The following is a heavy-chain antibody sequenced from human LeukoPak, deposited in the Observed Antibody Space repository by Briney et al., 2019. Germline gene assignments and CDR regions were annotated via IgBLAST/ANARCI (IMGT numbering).Heavy chain of an antibody. V-gene: IGHV5-51*01. CDR2: IYPGDSDT. CDR1: GYSFTSYW. J-gene: IGHJ4*02. CDR3: ARHDGAYYGSGSSPFDY. Sequence: GEPLKISCKGSGYSFTSYWIGWVRKIPGKGLEWMGLIYPGDSDTRYHPSFQGRVTMSADKSINTAYLQWSTLKASDTAMYYCARHDGAYYGSGSSPFDYWGQGTLVTVSS. D-gene: IGHD3-10*01.